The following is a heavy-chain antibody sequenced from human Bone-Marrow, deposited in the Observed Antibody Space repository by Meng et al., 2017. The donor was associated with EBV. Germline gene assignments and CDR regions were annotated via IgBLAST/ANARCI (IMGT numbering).Heavy chain of an antibody. CDR1: GFNFNAYA. CDR2: ISYDGSNQ. CDR3: ARISSKPKWQSVGY. J-gene: IGHJ4*02. V-gene: IGHV3-30-3*01. Sequence: QVHLVASGGGVVQPGMSLRLSCAASGFNFNAYAMHWFRQAPGKGPEWVAVISYDGSNQYYADSVKGRFTISRDNSMNTLYLQMNSLRHEDTAMYYCARISSKPKWQSVGYWGQGTLVTVSS. D-gene: IGHD2-15*01.